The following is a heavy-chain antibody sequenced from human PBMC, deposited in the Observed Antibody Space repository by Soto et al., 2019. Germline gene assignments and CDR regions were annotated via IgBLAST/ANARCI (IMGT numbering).Heavy chain of an antibody. Sequence: QVQLQESGPALVKPSETLSLTCRGSGGSITGYYWNWIRQPPVKGLEWVGHIYGSGSTNYNPSLLSGVSISVDMSKKQLSLNLASVTAADTAVYYCERASLAEGPEAYWGQGILVTVSS. CDR3: ERASLAEGPEAY. V-gene: IGHV4-59*12. J-gene: IGHJ4*02. CDR2: IYGSGST. D-gene: IGHD6-19*01. CDR1: GGSITGYY.